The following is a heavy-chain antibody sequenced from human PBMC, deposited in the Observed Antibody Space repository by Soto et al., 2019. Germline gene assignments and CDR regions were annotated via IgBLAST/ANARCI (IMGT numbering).Heavy chain of an antibody. CDR3: ARDPRPSDYYSYSGMDV. CDR2: IFVGGSA. CDR1: GFIVSYNC. V-gene: IGHV3-53*01. J-gene: IGHJ6*02. D-gene: IGHD6-6*01. Sequence: GGSLRLSCAASGFIVSYNCRTWVRQAPGKGLEWVSVIFVGGSAYDADSVSGRFTISRDDSKNTVYLQINSLRAEDTAVYYCARDPRPSDYYSYSGMDVWGQGTTVTVSS.